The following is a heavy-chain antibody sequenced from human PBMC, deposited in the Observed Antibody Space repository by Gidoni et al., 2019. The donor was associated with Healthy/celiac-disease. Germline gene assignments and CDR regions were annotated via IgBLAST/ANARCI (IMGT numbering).Heavy chain of an antibody. Sequence: QVQLQQWGAGLLKPSETLSLTCAVYGGSFSGYYWSWTRQPPGKGLEWIGEINHSGSTNYNPSLKSRVTISVDTSKNQFSLKLSSVTAADTAVYYCARGVLLWFGEFLSSHYYYGMDVWGQGTTVTVSS. CDR1: GGSFSGYY. CDR2: INHSGST. J-gene: IGHJ6*02. CDR3: ARGVLLWFGEFLSSHYYYGMDV. D-gene: IGHD3-10*01. V-gene: IGHV4-34*01.